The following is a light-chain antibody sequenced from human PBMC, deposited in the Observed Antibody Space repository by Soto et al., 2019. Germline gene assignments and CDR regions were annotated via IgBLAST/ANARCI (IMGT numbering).Light chain of an antibody. CDR2: LGS. CDR1: QSLLYSNGYNY. V-gene: IGKV2-28*01. CDR3: MQALQTPPT. Sequence: DVVMTQSPLSLPVTPGEPASISCRSSQSLLYSNGYNYLVWYLQRPGQSPQLLIYLGSNRASGVPDRFRGSGSGTHFTLKISRVEAEDVGVYYCMQALQTPPTFGGGTKVEIK. J-gene: IGKJ4*01.